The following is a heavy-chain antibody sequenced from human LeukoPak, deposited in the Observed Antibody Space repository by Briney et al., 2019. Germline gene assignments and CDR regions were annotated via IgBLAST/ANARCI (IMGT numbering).Heavy chain of an antibody. D-gene: IGHD6-19*01. V-gene: IGHV1-69*05. Sequence: GASVKVSCKASGGTSSSYAISWVRQAPGQGLEWMGGIIPIFGTANYAQKFQGRVTMTRDTSTSTVYMELSSLRSEDTAVYYCARGPTRYSSGPCANWGQGTLVTVSS. CDR2: IIPIFGTA. CDR3: ARGPTRYSSGPCAN. J-gene: IGHJ4*02. CDR1: GGTSSSYA.